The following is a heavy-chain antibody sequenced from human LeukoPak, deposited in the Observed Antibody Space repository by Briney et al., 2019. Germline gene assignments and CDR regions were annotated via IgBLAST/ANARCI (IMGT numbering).Heavy chain of an antibody. D-gene: IGHD2-2*01. CDR1: GGSFSGYY. CDR3: ARRKRSGCSSTSCLLNWFDP. J-gene: IGHJ5*02. CDR2: INHSGST. Sequence: SETLSLTCAVYGGSFSGYYWSWIRQPPGKGREWIGEINHSGSTNYNPSLKSRVNISVDTSKNQFSLKLSSVTAADTAVYYCARRKRSGCSSTSCLLNWFDPWGQGTLVTVSS. V-gene: IGHV4-34*01.